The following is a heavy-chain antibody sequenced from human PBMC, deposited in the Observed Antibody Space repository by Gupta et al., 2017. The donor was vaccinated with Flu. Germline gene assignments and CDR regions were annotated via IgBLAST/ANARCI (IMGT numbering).Heavy chain of an antibody. CDR1: GFTFSSYE. D-gene: IGHD6-13*01. Sequence: EVQLVESGGGLVQPGGSLRLSCAASGFTFSSYEMNWVRQAPGKGLEWVSYISSTGSTIYYADSVKCRFTISRDNAKNALYLQMNSLRAEDTAVYYCAINRAAVGRGYFDLWGRGTLVTVSS. CDR3: AINRAAVGRGYFDL. J-gene: IGHJ2*01. CDR2: ISSTGSTI. V-gene: IGHV3-48*03.